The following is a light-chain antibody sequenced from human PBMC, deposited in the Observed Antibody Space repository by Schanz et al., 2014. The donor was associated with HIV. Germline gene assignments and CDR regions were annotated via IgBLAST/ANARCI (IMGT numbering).Light chain of an antibody. CDR2: GAS. V-gene: IGKV3-15*01. J-gene: IGKJ3*01. CDR1: QSVSNRY. CDR3: QQYDNWPPFT. Sequence: EIVLTQSPGTLSLSPGEVGTLSCRASQSVSNRYLAWYQQTRGQAPRLLIYGASTRATGIPARFSGGGSGTEFTLTISSLQSEDFAIYYCQQYDNWPPFTFGPGTRVD.